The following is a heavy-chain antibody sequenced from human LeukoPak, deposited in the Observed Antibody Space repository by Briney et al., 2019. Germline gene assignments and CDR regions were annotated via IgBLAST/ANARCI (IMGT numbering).Heavy chain of an antibody. CDR3: AKEGSPYYDSSGYSKGYYFDY. V-gene: IGHV3-13*01. D-gene: IGHD3-22*01. J-gene: IGHJ4*02. CDR2: IGSAGDT. CDR1: GFTFSSYG. Sequence: GGSLRLSCAACGFTFSSYGVLWVRQTTGKGLEWVSAIGSAGDTYYPGSVKGRFTISRDNSKNTLYLQMNSLRAEDTAVYYCAKEGSPYYDSSGYSKGYYFDYWGQGTLVTVSS.